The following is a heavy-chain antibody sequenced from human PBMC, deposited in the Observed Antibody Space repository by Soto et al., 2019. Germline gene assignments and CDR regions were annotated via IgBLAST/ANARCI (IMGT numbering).Heavy chain of an antibody. CDR1: GGSISSGGYS. D-gene: IGHD4-17*01. CDR3: ARGGDYGGNSGAFDI. Sequence: PSETLSLTCAVSGGSISSGGYSWSWIRQPPGKGLEWFGYIYHSGSTYYNPSLKSRVTISVDRSKNQFSLKLSSVTAADTAVYYCARGGDYGGNSGAFDIWGQGTMVTVSS. CDR2: IYHSGST. V-gene: IGHV4-30-2*01. J-gene: IGHJ3*02.